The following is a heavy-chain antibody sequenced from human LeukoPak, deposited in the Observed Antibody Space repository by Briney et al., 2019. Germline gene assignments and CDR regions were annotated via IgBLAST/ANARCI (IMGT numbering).Heavy chain of an antibody. CDR1: GFTFDDYA. D-gene: IGHD1-26*01. J-gene: IGHJ4*02. Sequence: GRSLRLSCAASGFTFDDYAMHWVRQASGKGLEWVSGISWNSGSIGYVDSVKGRFTISRDNAKNSLYLQMNSLRAEDTALYYCAKDMSYSGSSLDYWGQGTLVTVSS. CDR3: AKDMSYSGSSLDY. CDR2: ISWNSGSI. V-gene: IGHV3-9*01.